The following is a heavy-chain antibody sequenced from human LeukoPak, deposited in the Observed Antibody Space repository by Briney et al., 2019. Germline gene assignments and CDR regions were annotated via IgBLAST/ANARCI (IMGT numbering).Heavy chain of an antibody. CDR2: VFHSGPT. J-gene: IGHJ3*02. CDR3: AREGSVSGDAFDI. Sequence: PSETLSLTCGVSGGSITSTNYWTWVRQPPGKGLEWIGEVFHSGPTNYNPSLKNRVTMSVDKSKNHFSLKMTSMTAADTAVYYCAREGSVSGDAFDIWGQGTLVTVSS. V-gene: IGHV4-4*02. CDR1: GGSITSTNY. D-gene: IGHD3-10*01.